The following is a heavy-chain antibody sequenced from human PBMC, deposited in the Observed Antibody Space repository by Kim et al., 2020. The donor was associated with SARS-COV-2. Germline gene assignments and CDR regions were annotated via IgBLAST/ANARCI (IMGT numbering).Heavy chain of an antibody. CDR3: ARSGGNSLGFDP. Sequence: SETLSLTCTVSGGSFSSGSYYWSWIRQPTGKGLEWIGYIYYSGSTNYNPSLKSRVTISVDTSKNQFSLKLSSVTAADTAVYYCARSGGNSLGFDPWGQGTLVTVSS. V-gene: IGHV4-61*01. CDR2: IYYSGST. J-gene: IGHJ5*02. CDR1: GGSFSSGSYY. D-gene: IGHD2-21*02.